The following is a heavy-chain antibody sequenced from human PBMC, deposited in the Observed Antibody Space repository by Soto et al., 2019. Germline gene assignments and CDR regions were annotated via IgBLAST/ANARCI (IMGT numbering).Heavy chain of an antibody. J-gene: IGHJ5*02. V-gene: IGHV3-30*03. CDR3: ARXVRANLNDFGDYEWFDP. CDR2: ISYDGGNT. D-gene: IGHD4-17*01. Sequence: GSLRLSCVASGFTFSRYVMHWVRQGPATGLEWVSFISYDGGNTDYVGSVKGRFTISRDNSKNTLYLQMRSLRAEDTAVYFCARXVRANLNDFGDYEWFDPWGQGTLVTVSS. CDR1: GFTFSRYV.